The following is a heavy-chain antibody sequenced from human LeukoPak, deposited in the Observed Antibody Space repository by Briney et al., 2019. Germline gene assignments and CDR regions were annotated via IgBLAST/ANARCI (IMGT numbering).Heavy chain of an antibody. V-gene: IGHV3-7*01. CDR3: ARRGCGGDCYSSYFDY. Sequence: GGSLRLSCAGSEFIFSNYWMSWVRQAPGKGLEWVANIKQDGSETYCVDSVKGRFTISRDNAKNSLYLQMNSLRAEDTAVYYCARRGCGGDCYSSYFDYWGQGTLVIVSS. CDR2: IKQDGSET. D-gene: IGHD2-21*02. J-gene: IGHJ4*02. CDR1: EFIFSNYW.